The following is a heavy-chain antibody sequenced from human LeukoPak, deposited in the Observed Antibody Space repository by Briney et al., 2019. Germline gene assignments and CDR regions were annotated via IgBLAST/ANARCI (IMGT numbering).Heavy chain of an antibody. D-gene: IGHD3-3*01. Sequence: GASVKVSCKASGYTFTGYYMHWVRQAPGQGLEWMGRINPNSGGTNYAQKFQGRVTMTRDTSISTAYMELSRLRSDDTAVYYCARGRPDVDFWSGYIGDYYGMDVWGQGTTVTVSS. CDR3: ARGRPDVDFWSGYIGDYYGMDV. CDR2: INPNSGGT. V-gene: IGHV1-2*06. J-gene: IGHJ6*02. CDR1: GYTFTGYY.